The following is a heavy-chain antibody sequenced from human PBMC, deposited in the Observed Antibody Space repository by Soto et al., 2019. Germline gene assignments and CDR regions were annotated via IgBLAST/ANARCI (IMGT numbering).Heavy chain of an antibody. J-gene: IGHJ3*01. CDR3: ARDLGQRWLQSDAFHV. CDR2: ITPVFGTP. CDR1: GGSSSNNA. Sequence: QMQLVQSGAEVKKPGSSVKVSCKASGGSSSNNAISWVRQAPGQGLEWMGGITPVFGTPTYSETFQGRATITADKSTTTVYLELTSLRSEDTAVYYCARDLGQRWLQSDAFHVWGQGTLVTVSS. V-gene: IGHV1-69*06. D-gene: IGHD5-12*01.